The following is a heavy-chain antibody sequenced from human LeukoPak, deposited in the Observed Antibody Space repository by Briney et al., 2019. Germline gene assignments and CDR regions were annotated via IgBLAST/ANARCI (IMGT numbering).Heavy chain of an antibody. D-gene: IGHD3-22*01. Sequence: GSLRLSCAASGFTFSSYSTNWVRQAPGKGLEWVSYISSSSSTIYYADSVKGRFTISRDNAKNSLYLQMNSLRAEDTAVYYCARDARFYDSSGYLPDAFDIWGQGTMVTVSS. CDR3: ARDARFYDSSGYLPDAFDI. V-gene: IGHV3-48*01. CDR2: ISSSSSTI. CDR1: GFTFSSYS. J-gene: IGHJ3*02.